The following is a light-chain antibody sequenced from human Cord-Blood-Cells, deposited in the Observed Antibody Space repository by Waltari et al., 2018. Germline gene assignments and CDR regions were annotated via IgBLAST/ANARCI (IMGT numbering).Light chain of an antibody. CDR1: QSISSY. V-gene: IGKV1-39*01. CDR3: QQSYSTPYT. CDR2: AAS. Sequence: DIQMTQSPSSLSASVGDRVTITCRASQSISSYLNWYQQKPGKAPKLLIYAASSLQSGVPSRFSSSGSGTDVTLTISSLQPEDFATNYCQQSYSTPYTFGQGTKLEIK. J-gene: IGKJ2*01.